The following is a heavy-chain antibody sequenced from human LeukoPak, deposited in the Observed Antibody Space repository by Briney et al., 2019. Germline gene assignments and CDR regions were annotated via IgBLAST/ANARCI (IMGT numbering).Heavy chain of an antibody. D-gene: IGHD2-15*01. CDR1: GYTFTGYY. CDR3: ARGQLFRGDWFDP. V-gene: IGHV1-2*02. Sequence: ASVKVSCKASGYTFTGYYMHWVRQAPGQGLEWMGWINPNSGGTNYAQKFQGRVTMTRDTSISTAYMELSRLRSDDSAVYYCARGQLFRGDWFDPWGQGTLVTVSS. J-gene: IGHJ5*02. CDR2: INPNSGGT.